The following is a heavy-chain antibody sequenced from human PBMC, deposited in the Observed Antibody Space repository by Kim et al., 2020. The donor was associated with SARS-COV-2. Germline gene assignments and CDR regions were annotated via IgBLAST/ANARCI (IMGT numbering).Heavy chain of an antibody. J-gene: IGHJ3*02. CDR3: ARAPDYYDSSGYQDAFDI. CDR1: GGSISSSSYY. Sequence: SETLSLTCTVSGGSISSSSYYWGWIRQPPGKGLEWIGSIYYSGSTYYNPSLKSRVTISVDTSKNQFSLKLSSVTAADTAVYYCARAPDYYDSSGYQDAFDIWGQGTMVTVSS. V-gene: IGHV4-39*07. D-gene: IGHD3-22*01. CDR2: IYYSGST.